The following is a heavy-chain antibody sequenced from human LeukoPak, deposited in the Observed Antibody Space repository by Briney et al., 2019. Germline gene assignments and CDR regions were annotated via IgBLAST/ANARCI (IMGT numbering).Heavy chain of an antibody. Sequence: SQTLSLTCTVSGDSISSGTYYWSWIRQPAGKGLEWIGRINTSGSTNYNPSLKSRVTISVDTSKNQFSLKLSSVTAADTAVYYCARAKRWLPFDYWGQGTLVTVSS. D-gene: IGHD5-24*01. J-gene: IGHJ4*02. CDR3: ARAKRWLPFDY. CDR1: GDSISSGTYY. V-gene: IGHV4-61*02. CDR2: INTSGST.